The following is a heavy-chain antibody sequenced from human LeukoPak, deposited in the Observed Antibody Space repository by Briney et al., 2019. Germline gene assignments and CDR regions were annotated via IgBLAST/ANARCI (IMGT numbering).Heavy chain of an antibody. Sequence: GRSLRLSCAASGFTFSSYGIHWVHQAPGKGLEWVALISYDGSNKYYANSVKGRFTISRDNSKNTLYLQMNSLRTEDTAVYYCAKDEIFGSSWTFDYWGQGTLVTVSS. J-gene: IGHJ4*02. CDR3: AKDEIFGSSWTFDY. V-gene: IGHV3-30*18. D-gene: IGHD3-3*01. CDR2: ISYDGSNK. CDR1: GFTFSSYG.